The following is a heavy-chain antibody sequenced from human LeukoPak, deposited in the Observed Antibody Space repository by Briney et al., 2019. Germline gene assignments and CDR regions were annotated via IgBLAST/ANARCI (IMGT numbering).Heavy chain of an antibody. CDR2: IGTAGDT. J-gene: IGHJ6*02. CDR3: ARDSGYCSGGSCYSAQYGMDV. D-gene: IGHD2-15*01. Sequence: GGSLRLSCVASGFTFSSYDMHWVRQATGKGLEWVSAIGTAGDTYYPGSVKGRFTISRENAKNSLYLQMNSLRAGDTAVYYCARDSGYCSGGSCYSAQYGMDVWGQGTTVTVSS. CDR1: GFTFSSYD. V-gene: IGHV3-13*01.